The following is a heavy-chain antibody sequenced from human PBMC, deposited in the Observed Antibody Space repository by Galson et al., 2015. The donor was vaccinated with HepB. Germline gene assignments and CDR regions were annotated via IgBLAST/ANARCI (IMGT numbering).Heavy chain of an antibody. J-gene: IGHJ4*02. CDR1: GLTLSSYT. D-gene: IGHD6-19*01. CDR2: ISTNGATT. CDR3: ARVHPEYTSGWYRQALYYFDS. Sequence: SLRLSCAGSGLTLSSYTMSWVRQSPGRGLQWVSYISTNGATTYYTDSVKGRFTISRDNSKNTLFLQKTGLTADDTAIYYCARVHPEYTSGWYRQALYYFDSWGQGTLVAVSS. V-gene: IGHV3-48*01.